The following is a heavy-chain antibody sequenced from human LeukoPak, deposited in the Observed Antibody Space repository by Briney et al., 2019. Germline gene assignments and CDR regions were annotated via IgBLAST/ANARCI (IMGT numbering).Heavy chain of an antibody. D-gene: IGHD2-21*02. CDR2: ISYDGSNK. Sequence: GGSLRLSCAASGFTFSSYAMHWVRQAPGKGLEWVAVISYDGSNKYYADSVKGRFTTSRDNSKNTLYLQMNSLRAEDTAVYYCARECGGDCYYYFDYWGQGTLVTVSS. CDR1: GFTFSSYA. CDR3: ARECGGDCYYYFDY. V-gene: IGHV3-30-3*01. J-gene: IGHJ4*02.